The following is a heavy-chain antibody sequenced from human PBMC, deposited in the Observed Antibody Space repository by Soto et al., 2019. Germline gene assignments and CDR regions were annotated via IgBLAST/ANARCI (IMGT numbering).Heavy chain of an antibody. CDR1: GGSISSGGYS. D-gene: IGHD4-4*01. J-gene: IGHJ6*02. V-gene: IGHV4-30-2*01. CDR2: IYQSGST. CDR3: ATQSYSNYGAYYYYAMDV. Sequence: SETLSLTCAVSGGSISSGGYSWSWIRQPPGKGLEWIGYIYQSGSTYYNPSLKSRVTISVGRSRNQFSLKLSSVTAADTAVYFRATQSYSNYGAYYYYAMDVWGQGTTVTVSS.